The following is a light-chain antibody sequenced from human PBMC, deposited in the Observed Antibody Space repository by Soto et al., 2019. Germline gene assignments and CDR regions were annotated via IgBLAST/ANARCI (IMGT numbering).Light chain of an antibody. CDR1: QGISNY. J-gene: IGKJ1*01. Sequence: DIQMTQSPSSLSASLGDRVTITCRASQGISNYLTWYQQKPGKVPKLLIYAASTLQSGVPSRFSGSGSGTLFTLTISSLHPEDVATYYCQKYNGAPWTFGRGTKVDIK. CDR3: QKYNGAPWT. V-gene: IGKV1-27*01. CDR2: AAS.